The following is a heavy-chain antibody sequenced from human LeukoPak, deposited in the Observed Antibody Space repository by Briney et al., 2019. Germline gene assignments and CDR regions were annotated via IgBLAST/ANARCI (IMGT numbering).Heavy chain of an antibody. D-gene: IGHD5-18*01. V-gene: IGHV4-39*07. CDR3: ARLRGYSYAGDY. CDR2: VYYSGSI. J-gene: IGHJ4*02. CDR1: GGSITSGGYY. Sequence: SETLSLTCTVSGGSITSGGYYWGWIRQPPGKGLEWIGSVYYSGSIHYNPSLKSRVTISADTSKNQISLKLSSVTAADTAVYYCARLRGYSYAGDYWGQGSLVTVSS.